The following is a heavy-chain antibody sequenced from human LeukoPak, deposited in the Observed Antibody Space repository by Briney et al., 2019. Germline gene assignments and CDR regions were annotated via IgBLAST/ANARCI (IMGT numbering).Heavy chain of an antibody. CDR2: ISGDGGST. CDR3: AKDISSMDSSSWYSVDY. CDR1: GFTFDDYA. D-gene: IGHD6-13*01. J-gene: IGHJ4*02. V-gene: IGHV3-43*02. Sequence: GGSLRLSCAASGFTFDDYAMHWVRQAPGKGLEWVSLISGDGGSTYYADSVKGRFTISRGNSKNSLYLQMNSLRTEDTALYYCAKDISSMDSSSWYSVDYWGQGTLVAVSS.